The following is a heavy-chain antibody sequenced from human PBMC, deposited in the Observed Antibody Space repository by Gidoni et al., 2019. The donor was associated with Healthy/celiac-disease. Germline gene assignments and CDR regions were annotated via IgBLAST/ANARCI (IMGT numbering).Heavy chain of an antibody. CDR2: VNSDGSST. CDR3: ARALYCSGGSCYAAEY. J-gene: IGHJ4*02. Sequence: EVQLVESGGGLVEPGGSLRLSWADSGFTFSSYWMHWVRQAPGKGLGWVSRVNSDGSSTSYADAVKGRFTISSDNAKNTLYLQMNSLRAEDTAVYYCARALYCSGGSCYAAEYWGQGTLVTVSS. D-gene: IGHD2-15*01. CDR1: GFTFSSYW. V-gene: IGHV3-74*01.